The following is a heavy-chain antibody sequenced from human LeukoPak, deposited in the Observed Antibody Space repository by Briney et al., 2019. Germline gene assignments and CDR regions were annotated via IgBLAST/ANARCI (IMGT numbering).Heavy chain of an antibody. V-gene: IGHV1-3*01. CDR3: ARGQVVMAAAGTVDY. CDR1: GYTFTSYA. D-gene: IGHD6-13*01. Sequence: GASVKVSCKASGYTFTSYAMHWVRQAPGQRLEWMGWINAGNGNTKYSQKFQGRVTITRDTSASTAYMELSSLRSEDTAVYYCARGQVVMAAAGTVDYWGQGTLVTVSS. CDR2: INAGNGNT. J-gene: IGHJ4*02.